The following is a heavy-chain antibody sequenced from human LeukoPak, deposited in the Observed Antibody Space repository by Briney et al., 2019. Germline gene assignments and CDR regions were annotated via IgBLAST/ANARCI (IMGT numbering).Heavy chain of an antibody. V-gene: IGHV3-23*01. Sequence: PGGSLRLSCAASGFTFSSYAMSWVRQAPGKGLEWVSAISGSGGSTYYADSVKGRFTISRDNSKNTLYLQMNSLRAEDTAVYYCAKFIPKSYTMVRGVIDYWGQGTLVTVSS. D-gene: IGHD3-10*01. J-gene: IGHJ4*02. CDR2: ISGSGGST. CDR3: AKFIPKSYTMVRGVIDY. CDR1: GFTFSSYA.